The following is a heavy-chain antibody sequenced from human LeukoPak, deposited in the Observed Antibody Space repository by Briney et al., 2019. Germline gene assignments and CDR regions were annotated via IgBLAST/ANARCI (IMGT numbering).Heavy chain of an antibody. CDR3: ARTHYDFWSGSLAWFDP. Sequence: SETLSLTCTVSGGSISSYYWSWIRQPAGKGLERIGRIYTSGSTYYNPSLRSRVTISVDTSKNQFSLKLSSVTAADTAVYYCARTHYDFWSGSLAWFDPWGQGTLVTVSS. CDR2: IYTSGST. D-gene: IGHD3-3*01. V-gene: IGHV4-4*07. CDR1: GGSISSYY. J-gene: IGHJ5*02.